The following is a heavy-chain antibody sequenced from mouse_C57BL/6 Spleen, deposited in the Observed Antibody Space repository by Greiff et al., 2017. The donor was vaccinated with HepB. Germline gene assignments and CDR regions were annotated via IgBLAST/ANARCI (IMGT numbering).Heavy chain of an antibody. J-gene: IGHJ4*01. Sequence: EVKLQESGPGLVKPSQSLSLTCSVTGYSITSGYYWNWIRQFPGNKLEWMGYISYDGSNNYNPSLKNRISITRDTSKNQFFLKLNSVTTEDTATYYCARDPPRLAMDYWGQGTSVTVSS. CDR2: ISYDGSN. CDR1: GYSITSGYY. CDR3: ARDPPRLAMDY. V-gene: IGHV3-6*01.